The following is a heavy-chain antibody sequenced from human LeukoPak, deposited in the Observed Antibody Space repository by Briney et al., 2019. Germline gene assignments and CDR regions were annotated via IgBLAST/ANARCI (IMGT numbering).Heavy chain of an antibody. J-gene: IGHJ4*02. V-gene: IGHV3-21*01. CDR1: GFTFSSYA. CDR3: ARDEYSSSATN. CDR2: ISSSSSYI. D-gene: IGHD6-13*01. Sequence: GGSLRLSCAASGFTFSSYAMSWVRQAPGKGLEWVSSISSSSSYIYYADSVKGRFTISRDNAKNSLYLQMNSLRAEDTAVYYCARDEYSSSATNWGQGTLVTVSS.